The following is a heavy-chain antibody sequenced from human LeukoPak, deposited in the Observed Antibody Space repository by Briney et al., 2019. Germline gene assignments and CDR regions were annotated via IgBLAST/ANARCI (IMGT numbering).Heavy chain of an antibody. CDR3: ARTDFWSGSLGY. D-gene: IGHD3-3*01. CDR2: IYYSGST. Sequence: SETLSLTCTVSGGSISSYYWSWIRQPPGKGLEWIGYIYYSGSTNYNPSLKSRVTISVDTSKNQFSLKLSSVTAADTAVYYCARTDFWSGSLGYWGQGTLVTVSS. V-gene: IGHV4-59*01. CDR1: GGSISSYY. J-gene: IGHJ4*02.